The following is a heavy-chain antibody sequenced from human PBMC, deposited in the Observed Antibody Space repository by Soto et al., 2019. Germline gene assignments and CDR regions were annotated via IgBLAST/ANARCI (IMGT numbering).Heavy chain of an antibody. CDR3: AKDTYSSSWYPNDFVP. V-gene: IGHV3-23*01. J-gene: IGHJ5*02. D-gene: IGHD6-13*01. Sequence: EVQLLESGGGLVQPGGSLRLSCAASGFTFSSYAMGWVRQAPGKGLEWVSTIGGSGFSTYYADSVKARFTISRVNSKNRLYLQMNSLRADDTAVYYCAKDTYSSSWYPNDFVPWCQGTLVTLSS. CDR2: IGGSGFST. CDR1: GFTFSSYA.